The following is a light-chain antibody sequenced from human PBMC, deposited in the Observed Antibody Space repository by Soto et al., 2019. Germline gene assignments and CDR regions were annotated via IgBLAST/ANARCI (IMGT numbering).Light chain of an antibody. CDR1: QSVSSN. V-gene: IGKV3D-15*01. J-gene: IGKJ1*01. Sequence: EIVMTQSPATLSVSPGERATLSCRASQSVSSNLAWYQQKPGQAPRLLIYGASSRATGIPDRFSGSGSGTEFTLTISSLQSEDSAVYYCQQYDNWPPSTFGQGTRWIS. CDR3: QQYDNWPPST. CDR2: GAS.